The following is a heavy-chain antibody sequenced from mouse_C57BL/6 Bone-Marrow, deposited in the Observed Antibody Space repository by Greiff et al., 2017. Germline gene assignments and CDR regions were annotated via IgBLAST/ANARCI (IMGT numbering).Heavy chain of an antibody. CDR2: ISSGSSTI. V-gene: IGHV5-17*01. D-gene: IGHD2-4*01. CDR3: ARRGYDYDLAWFAY. Sequence: EVQRVESGGGLVKPGGSLTLSCAASGFTFSDYGMHWVRQAPEKGLAWVAYISSGSSTIYYADTVKGRFTISRDNAKNTLFLQMTRLRSEDTAMYYCARRGYDYDLAWFAYWGQGTLVTVSA. CDR1: GFTFSDYG. J-gene: IGHJ3*01.